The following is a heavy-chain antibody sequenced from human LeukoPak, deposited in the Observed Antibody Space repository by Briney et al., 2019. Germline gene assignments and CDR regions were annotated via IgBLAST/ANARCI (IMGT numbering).Heavy chain of an antibody. CDR3: AKDHRSSTREQGSFDY. Sequence: GGSLRLSCAASGFTFSSYAMSWVRQAPGKGLEWVSAISGSGGSTYYADSVKGRFTISRDNSKNTPYLQMNSLRAEDTAVYYCAKDHRSSTREQGSFDYWGQGTLVTVSS. V-gene: IGHV3-23*01. CDR1: GFTFSSYA. D-gene: IGHD2-2*01. CDR2: ISGSGGST. J-gene: IGHJ4*02.